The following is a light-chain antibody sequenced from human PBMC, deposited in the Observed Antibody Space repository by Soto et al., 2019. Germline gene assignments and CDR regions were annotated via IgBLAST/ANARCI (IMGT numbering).Light chain of an antibody. J-gene: IGKJ1*01. V-gene: IGKV3-20*01. CDR1: RSVSNNY. CDR2: GAS. Sequence: EIVLKQSQGTLSLSPGERATLSCRASRSVSNNYVAWYQRKPGQAPRLLIYGASSRATDIPRRFSGSGSGTAFNFTITRLEPEDFAVYYCQQYGSSPPAFGQGTKVESK. CDR3: QQYGSSPPA.